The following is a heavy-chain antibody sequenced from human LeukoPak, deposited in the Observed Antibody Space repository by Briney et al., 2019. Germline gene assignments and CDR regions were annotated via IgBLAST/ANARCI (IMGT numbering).Heavy chain of an antibody. D-gene: IGHD4-17*01. Sequence: SETLSLTCTVSGGSISGYYWSWIRQPPGQGMEWIGNIYSSGSANYSPSLKSRVTISVDTSKNQVYLKLSSVTAADTAVYYCARPLSVTGAFDIWGQGTVVTVSS. J-gene: IGHJ3*02. CDR3: ARPLSVTGAFDI. V-gene: IGHV4-59*08. CDR1: GGSISGYY. CDR2: IYSSGSA.